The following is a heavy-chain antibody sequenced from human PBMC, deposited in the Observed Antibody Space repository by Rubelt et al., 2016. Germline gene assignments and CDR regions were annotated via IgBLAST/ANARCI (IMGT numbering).Heavy chain of an antibody. CDR3: AREYGDGYNFDY. J-gene: IGHJ4*02. V-gene: IGHV1-18*01. Sequence: GLEWMGWISAYNGNTNYAQKLQGRVTMTTDTSTSTAYMELRSLRSDDTAVYYCAREYGDGYNFDYWGQGTLVTVSS. CDR2: ISAYNGNT. D-gene: IGHD5-24*01.